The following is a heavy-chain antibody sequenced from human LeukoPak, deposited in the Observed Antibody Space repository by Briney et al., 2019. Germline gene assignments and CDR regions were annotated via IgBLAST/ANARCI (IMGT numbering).Heavy chain of an antibody. CDR1: AFTFSRYG. J-gene: IGHJ5*02. Sequence: PGGSLRLSCAASAFTFSRYGMHWVRQAPGKGLEWVALIRSDGNNKYYADSVKGRFTISRDNSKNTLSLQMNSLRTEDTAVYHCAKDRYGSGSDTPWGQGTLVTVSS. D-gene: IGHD3-10*01. CDR2: IRSDGNNK. CDR3: AKDRYGSGSDTP. V-gene: IGHV3-30*02.